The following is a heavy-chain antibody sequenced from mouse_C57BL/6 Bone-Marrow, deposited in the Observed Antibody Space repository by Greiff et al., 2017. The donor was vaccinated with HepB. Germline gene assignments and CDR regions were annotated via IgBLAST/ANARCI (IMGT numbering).Heavy chain of an antibody. CDR1: GFTFSSYG. D-gene: IGHD2-3*01. J-gene: IGHJ3*01. V-gene: IGHV5-6*01. CDR2: ISSGGSYT. Sequence: EVQGVESGGDLVKPGGSLKLSCAASGFTFSSYGMSWVRQTPDKRLEWVATISSGGSYTYYPDSVKGRFTISRDNAKNTLYLQMSSLKSEDTAMYYCARQNDGYYAFAYWGQGTLVTVSA. CDR3: ARQNDGYYAFAY.